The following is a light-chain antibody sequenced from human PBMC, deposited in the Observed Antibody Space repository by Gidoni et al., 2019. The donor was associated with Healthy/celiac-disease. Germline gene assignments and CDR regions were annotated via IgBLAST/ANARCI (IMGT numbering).Light chain of an antibody. V-gene: IGKV3-11*01. CDR3: QQRSNWPLT. CDR2: DAS. CDR1: QSVSSY. Sequence: EIVLTQSPAPLSLSPGERATLSCRASQSVSSYLAWYQQKPGQAPRLLIYDASNSATGIPARFSGSGSGTDFTLTISSLEPEDFAVYYCQQRSNWPLTFXGXTKVEIK. J-gene: IGKJ4*01.